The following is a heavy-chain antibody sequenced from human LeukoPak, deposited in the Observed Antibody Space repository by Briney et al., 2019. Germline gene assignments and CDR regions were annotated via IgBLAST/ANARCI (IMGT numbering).Heavy chain of an antibody. CDR3: AKPSGYSYGYSD. CDR2: ISGSGGST. J-gene: IGHJ4*02. V-gene: IGHV3-23*01. Sequence: GGSLRLSCAASGFTFSSYAMSWVRQSPGKGLEWVSAISGSGGSTYYADSVKGRFTISRDNSKNTLYLQMNSLRAEDTAVYYCAKPSGYSYGYSDWGQGTLVTVSS. CDR1: GFTFSSYA. D-gene: IGHD5-18*01.